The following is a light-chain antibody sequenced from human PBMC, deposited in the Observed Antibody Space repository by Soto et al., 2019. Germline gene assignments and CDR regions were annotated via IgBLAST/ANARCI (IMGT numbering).Light chain of an antibody. Sequence: ILTTQSPAPQTESPLARATLSCRASQNIYSNIAWYQQRPGQAPRLLIYRASTRATGVPARFSGSGSGTEFTLTISRLQYEDFTVYYCQQRSNWPLTFGQGTRLEIK. CDR1: QNIYSN. J-gene: IGKJ5*01. V-gene: IGKV3-15*01. CDR3: QQRSNWPLT. CDR2: RAS.